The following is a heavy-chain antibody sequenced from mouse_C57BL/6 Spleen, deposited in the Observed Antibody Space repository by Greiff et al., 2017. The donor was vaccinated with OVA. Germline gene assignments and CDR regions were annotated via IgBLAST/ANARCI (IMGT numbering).Heavy chain of an antibody. CDR2: IYPGDGDT. J-gene: IGHJ4*01. Sequence: QVQLQQSGAELVKPGASVKISCKASGYAFSSYWMNWVKQRPGKGLEWIGQIYPGDGDTNYNGKFKGKATLTADKSSSTAYMQLSSLTSEDSAVYFCARAGHGEAMDYWGQGTSVTVSS. D-gene: IGHD3-3*01. V-gene: IGHV1-80*01. CDR1: GYAFSSYW. CDR3: ARAGHGEAMDY.